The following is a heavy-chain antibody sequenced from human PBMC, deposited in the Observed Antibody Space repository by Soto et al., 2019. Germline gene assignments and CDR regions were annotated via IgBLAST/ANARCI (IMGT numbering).Heavy chain of an antibody. V-gene: IGHV3-23*01. Sequence: PGGSLRLSCAASGFTFSSYAMSWVRQAPGKGLEWVSAISGSGGSTYYADSVKGRFTISRDNSKNTLYLQMNSLRAEDTAVYYCAKVMYYDFWSGSNYGMDGWGQGTRVTVAS. D-gene: IGHD3-3*01. CDR2: ISGSGGST. CDR3: AKVMYYDFWSGSNYGMDG. J-gene: IGHJ6*02. CDR1: GFTFSSYA.